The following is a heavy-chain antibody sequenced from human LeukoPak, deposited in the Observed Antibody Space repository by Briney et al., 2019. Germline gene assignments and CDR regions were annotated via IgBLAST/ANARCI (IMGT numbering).Heavy chain of an antibody. CDR3: ARRAGTLWFSRYFDY. CDR2: IYTSGST. D-gene: IGHD3-10*01. J-gene: IGHJ4*02. V-gene: IGHV4-61*09. CDR1: GGSISSGSYY. Sequence: PSETLSLTCTVSGGSISSGSYYWSWIRQPAGKGLEWIGHIYTSGSTNYNPSLKSRVTISVDKSKNQFSLKLSSVTAADTAVYYCARRAGTLWFSRYFDYWGQGTLVTVSS.